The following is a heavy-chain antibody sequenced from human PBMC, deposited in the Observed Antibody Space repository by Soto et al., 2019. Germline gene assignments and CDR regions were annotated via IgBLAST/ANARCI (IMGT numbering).Heavy chain of an antibody. V-gene: IGHV3-66*01. CDR1: GFTVSTKY. Sequence: EVQLVESGGGLVQPGGSLRLSCAASGFTVSTKYMSWVRQAPGKGLEWFSVMYSGGSTYYADSVKGRFTVSGDNSKNILYLQMNSLRAEDTAVYYCAKYDTSSSSFDYWGQGTLVTVSS. CDR2: MYSGGST. J-gene: IGHJ4*02. D-gene: IGHD3-9*01. CDR3: AKYDTSSSSFDY.